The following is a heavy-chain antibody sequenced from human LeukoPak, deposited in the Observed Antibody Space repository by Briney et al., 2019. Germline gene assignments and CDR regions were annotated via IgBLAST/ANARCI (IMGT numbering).Heavy chain of an antibody. CDR1: GDSVSSNSAA. J-gene: IGHJ5*02. CDR2: TYYRTKWYN. V-gene: IGHV6-1*01. D-gene: IGHD6-19*01. CDR3: ARDRFHLDGGWSEGFDP. Sequence: SQTLSLTCAISGDSVSSNSAAWNWIRQSPSRGLEWLGRTYYRTKWYNDYAVSVKSRITINPDTSKNQFSLQLNSVTPEDTAVYYCARDRFHLDGGWSEGFDPWGQGTLVTVSS.